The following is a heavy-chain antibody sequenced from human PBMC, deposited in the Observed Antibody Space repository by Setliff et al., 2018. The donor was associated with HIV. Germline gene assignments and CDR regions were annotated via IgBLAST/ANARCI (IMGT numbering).Heavy chain of an antibody. V-gene: IGHV4-59*12. Sequence: SETLSLTCSMSNGSINDYYWSWIRQSPGKGLEWIGSTYNSENINYNPSLKSRVTVSVETSKNQFSLRLTSVTAADTAVYFCARHSYTTRWYSGTYWYFDLWGRCPLVTVLL. D-gene: IGHD1-1*01. CDR3: ARHSYTTRWYSGTYWYFDL. CDR1: NGSINDYY. J-gene: IGHJ2*01. CDR2: TYNSENI.